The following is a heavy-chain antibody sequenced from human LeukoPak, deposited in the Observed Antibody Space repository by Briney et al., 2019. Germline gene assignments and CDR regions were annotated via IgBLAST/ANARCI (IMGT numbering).Heavy chain of an antibody. CDR2: ISYDGSNK. J-gene: IGHJ4*02. V-gene: IGHV3-30-3*01. D-gene: IGHD6-19*01. Sequence: GGSLRLSCAASGFTFSSYAMHWVRQAPGKGLEWVAVISYDGSNKYYADSVKGRFTISRDNSKNTLYLRMNSLRAEDTAVYYCARESSGWGQGTLVTVSS. CDR3: ARESSG. CDR1: GFTFSSYA.